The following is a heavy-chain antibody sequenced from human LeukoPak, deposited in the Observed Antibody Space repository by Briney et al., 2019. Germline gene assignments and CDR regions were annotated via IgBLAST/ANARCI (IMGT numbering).Heavy chain of an antibody. Sequence: QPLTRTDSSSGLSPNTCKIGVGWIRQPPGKALEWLALIYWNDDKRYSPSLKSRLTITKDTFKNQVVLTMTNMDPVDTATYYWAHMPPVGGSWDYCGHGTLVTVSS. CDR3: AHMPPVGGSWDY. D-gene: IGHD2-15*01. V-gene: IGHV2-5*01. J-gene: IGHJ4*01. CDR1: GLSPNTCKIG. CDR2: IYWNDDK.